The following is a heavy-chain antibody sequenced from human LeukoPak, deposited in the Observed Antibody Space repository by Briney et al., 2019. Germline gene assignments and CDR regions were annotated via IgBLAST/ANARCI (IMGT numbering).Heavy chain of an antibody. CDR3: AKGGGYYDSSGYYYLGFSDY. D-gene: IGHD3-22*01. J-gene: IGHJ4*02. V-gene: IGHV3-23*01. CDR2: ISGSGGST. CDR1: GFTFSSYA. Sequence: GGSLRLSCAASGFTFSSYAMSWVRQAPGKGLEWVSAISGSGGSTYYADSVKGRFTISRDNSKNTLYLQMNSLRAEDTAVYYCAKGGGYYDSSGYYYLGFSDYWGQGTLVNVSS.